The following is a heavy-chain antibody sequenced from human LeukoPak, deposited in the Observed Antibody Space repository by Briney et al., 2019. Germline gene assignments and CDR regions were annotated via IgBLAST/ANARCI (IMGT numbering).Heavy chain of an antibody. D-gene: IGHD3-3*01. V-gene: IGHV4-34*01. J-gene: IGHJ4*02. CDR3: ATVRRTRNYDFWSGYYKGFDY. CDR1: GGSFSGYY. Sequence: SETLSLTCAVYGGSFSGYYWSWIRQPPGQGLEWIGEINHSGSTNYNPSLKSRVTISVDTSKNQFSLKLSSVTAADTAVYYCATVRRTRNYDFWSGYYKGFDYWGQGTLVTVSS. CDR2: INHSGST.